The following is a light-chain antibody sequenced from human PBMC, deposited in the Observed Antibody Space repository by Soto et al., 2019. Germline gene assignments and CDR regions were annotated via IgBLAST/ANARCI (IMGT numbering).Light chain of an antibody. J-gene: IGLJ1*01. CDR1: NSDDGGYNY. V-gene: IGLV2-14*01. CDR3: SSYTTTNTLYV. CDR2: EVF. Sequence: QSVLTQPASVSGSPGQSITIPCTGTNSDDGGYNYVSWYQHHPGKAPKLMIYEVFNRPSGVSSRFSGSKSGSTASLTISGLQAEDEADYYCSSYTTTNTLYVFGTGTKLTVL.